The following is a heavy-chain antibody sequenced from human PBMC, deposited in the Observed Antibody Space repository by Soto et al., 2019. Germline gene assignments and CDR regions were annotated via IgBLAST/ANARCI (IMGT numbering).Heavy chain of an antibody. J-gene: IGHJ5*02. CDR1: GFTFSSYE. D-gene: IGHD2-15*01. CDR3: ELYDEGGCCSSWFNP. CDR2: ISRSGDAI. Sequence: GGSLRLSGAGSGFTFSSYEMNWVRQAPGKGLEWLSYISRSGDAIYYADSVKGRFTVSRDNAKNSLYLQMNCVRAEDTAVCYCELYDEGGCCSSWFNPWGQGTLVTVSS. V-gene: IGHV3-48*03.